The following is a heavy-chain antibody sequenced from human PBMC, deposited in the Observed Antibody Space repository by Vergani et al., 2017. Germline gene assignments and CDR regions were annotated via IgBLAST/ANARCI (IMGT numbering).Heavy chain of an antibody. CDR2: ISGSGSST. V-gene: IGHV3-23*01. D-gene: IGHD6-13*01. CDR1: GFTFSSYA. Sequence: EVQLLESGGGLVQPGGSLRLSCAASGFTFSSYAMSWVRQAPGKGLEWVSAISGSGSSTYYADSVQGRFTISRDNSKNTQYLQMNSLRAEDTAVYYCAKDLARGYSRWYFDLWGRGTLVTVSS. J-gene: IGHJ2*01. CDR3: AKDLARGYSRWYFDL.